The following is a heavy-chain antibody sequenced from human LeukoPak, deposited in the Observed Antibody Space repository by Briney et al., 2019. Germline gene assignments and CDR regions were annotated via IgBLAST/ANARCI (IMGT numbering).Heavy chain of an antibody. CDR3: AKSIGYDDYEGSYCMDV. Sequence: GGSLRLSCATSGFTLSSYAMNWVRQAPGKGLEWVSSISRSSTYKFYADSVKGRFTVSRDNAKNSLYLQMNSLRAEDTAVYYCAKSIGYDDYEGSYCMDVWGHGTTVTVSS. D-gene: IGHD4-17*01. J-gene: IGHJ6*02. CDR2: ISRSSTYK. V-gene: IGHV3-21*01. CDR1: GFTLSSYA.